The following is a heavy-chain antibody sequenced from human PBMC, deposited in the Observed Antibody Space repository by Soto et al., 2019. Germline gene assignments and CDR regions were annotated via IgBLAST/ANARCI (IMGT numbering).Heavy chain of an antibody. V-gene: IGHV2-5*02. Sequence: QITLKESGPTLVKPTQTLTLTCTFSGFSLSTSGVGVGWIRQPPGKALEWLAFLYCDDDKRYSPSLQSRLTITKDTSKNPVLLTMTSLDPVDTATYYCAGTSVNWRSRGLVDYWGQGTLVTVAS. CDR2: LYCDDDK. D-gene: IGHD1-1*01. J-gene: IGHJ4*02. CDR3: AGTSVNWRSRGLVDY. CDR1: GFSLSTSGVG.